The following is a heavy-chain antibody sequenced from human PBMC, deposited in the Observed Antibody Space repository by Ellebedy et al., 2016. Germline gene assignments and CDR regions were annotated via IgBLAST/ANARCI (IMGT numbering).Heavy chain of an antibody. Sequence: ASVKVSXXASGYTFTGYYMHWVRQAPGQGLEWMGWINPNSGGTNYAQKFQGRVTMTRDTSISTAYMELSRLRSDDTAVYYCAARGKWELLGNYFDYWGQGTLVTVSS. CDR2: INPNSGGT. J-gene: IGHJ4*02. V-gene: IGHV1-2*02. CDR3: AARGKWELLGNYFDY. D-gene: IGHD1-26*01. CDR1: GYTFTGYY.